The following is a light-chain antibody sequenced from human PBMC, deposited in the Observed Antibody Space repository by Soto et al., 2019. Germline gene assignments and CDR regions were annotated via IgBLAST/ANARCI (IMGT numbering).Light chain of an antibody. Sequence: QSVLTQPASVSGSPGQSITISCTGTSSDVGGYNYVSWYQQHPGKAPKLMIYDVSNRPSGFSNRFSGSKSGNTASLTISGLQAEDEADYYCSSYTSSSTVVFGGGTKLTV. CDR3: SSYTSSSTVV. CDR2: DVS. J-gene: IGLJ2*01. CDR1: SSDVGGYNY. V-gene: IGLV2-14*01.